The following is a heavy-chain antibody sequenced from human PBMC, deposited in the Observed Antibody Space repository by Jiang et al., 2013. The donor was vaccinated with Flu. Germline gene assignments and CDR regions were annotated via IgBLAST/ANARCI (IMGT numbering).Heavy chain of an antibody. CDR3: ARDDAANPRALVY. V-gene: IGHV4-59*01. D-gene: IGHD4/OR15-4a*01. J-gene: IGHJ4*02. CDR2: IYYTGTT. Sequence: WIGHIYYTGTTEYNPSLKSRVAISMNTSKTQFSLNLRSVTAADTAVYYCARDDAANPRALVYWGQGTLVTVSS.